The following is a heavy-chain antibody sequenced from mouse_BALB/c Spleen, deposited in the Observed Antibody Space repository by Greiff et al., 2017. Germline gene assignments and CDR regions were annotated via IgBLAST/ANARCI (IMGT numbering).Heavy chain of an antibody. CDR3: ARLRSYDGYCEGVAY. V-gene: IGHV1-80*01. Sequence: VQLQQSGAELVRPGSSVKISCKASGYAFSSYWMNWVKQRPGQGLEWIGQIYPGDGDTNYNGKFKGKATLTADKSSSTAYMQLSSLTSEDSAVYFCARLRSYDGYCEGVAYWGQGTLVTVSA. CDR1: GYAFSSYW. D-gene: IGHD2-3*01. CDR2: IYPGDGDT. J-gene: IGHJ3*01.